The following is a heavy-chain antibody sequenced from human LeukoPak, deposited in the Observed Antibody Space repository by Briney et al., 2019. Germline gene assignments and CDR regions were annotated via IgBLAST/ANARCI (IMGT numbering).Heavy chain of an antibody. CDR2: IYHSGST. J-gene: IGHJ4*02. D-gene: IGHD3-10*01. Sequence: SETLSLTCTVSVYSITSEYYWGWIRQPPGKGLEWVGSIYHSGSTYYNPSLKSRVTISVDTSKTQFSLTLSSVTAADTAVYYCASRGKFGELSIFDYWGQGTLVTVSS. V-gene: IGHV4-38-2*02. CDR3: ASRGKFGELSIFDY. CDR1: VYSITSEYY.